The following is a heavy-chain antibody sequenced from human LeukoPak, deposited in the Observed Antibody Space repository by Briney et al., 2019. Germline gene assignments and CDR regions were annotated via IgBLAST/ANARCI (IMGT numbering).Heavy chain of an antibody. V-gene: IGHV3-49*03. Sequence: PGGSLRLSCTASGITFSDYAMSWFRQAPGKGLEWVGFIRNKAYGGTAEYAASVKGRFTTSRDDSKTIAYLQMNSLKTEDTAVYYCTREKRYFDWFQADYWGQGTLVTVSS. CDR3: TREKRYFDWFQADY. CDR2: IRNKAYGGTA. J-gene: IGHJ4*02. D-gene: IGHD3-9*01. CDR1: GITFSDYA.